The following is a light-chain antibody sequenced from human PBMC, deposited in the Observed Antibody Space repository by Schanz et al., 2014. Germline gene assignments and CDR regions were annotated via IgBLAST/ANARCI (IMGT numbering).Light chain of an antibody. V-gene: IGLV2-23*02. CDR1: SSDVGAYNF. Sequence: QSALTQPPSVSGSPGQSVTISCTGTSSDVGAYNFVSWYEQHPGKAPKLMINEVNKRPSGVSDRFSGSKSGNTASLTISGLQAEDEADYHCCSYAGSSTWVFGGGTKLTVL. CDR2: EVN. CDR3: CSYAGSSTWV. J-gene: IGLJ3*02.